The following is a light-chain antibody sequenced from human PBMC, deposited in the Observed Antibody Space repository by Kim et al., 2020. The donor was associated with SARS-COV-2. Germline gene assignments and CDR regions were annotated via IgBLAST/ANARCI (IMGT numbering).Light chain of an antibody. CDR2: QDT. V-gene: IGLV3-1*01. CDR3: QAWDSSIVV. CDR1: KLGDKY. Sequence: SYELTQPPSVSVSPGQTASITCPGDKLGDKYACWYQQKPGQSPVLVIYQDTKRPSGIPERFSGSNSGNTATLTISGTQPLDEADYYCQAWDSSIVVFGGG. J-gene: IGLJ2*01.